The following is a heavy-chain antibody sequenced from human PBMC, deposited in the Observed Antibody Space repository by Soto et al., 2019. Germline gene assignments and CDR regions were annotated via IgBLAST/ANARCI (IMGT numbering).Heavy chain of an antibody. J-gene: IGHJ4*01. CDR2: IIPLLDIT. Sequence: QVQLVQSGAEVKKPGSSVKVSCKASGGAFTNDIITWVRQAPGQGLEWMGRIIPLLDITNYAQKFQGRVTITADKSTSAAYMELNSLISEAPAVYYCARDSPIGSTFSGYDAIDYWGHGTLVTVSS. CDR3: ARDSPIGSTFSGYDAIDY. D-gene: IGHD5-12*01. CDR1: GGAFTNDI. V-gene: IGHV1-69*08.